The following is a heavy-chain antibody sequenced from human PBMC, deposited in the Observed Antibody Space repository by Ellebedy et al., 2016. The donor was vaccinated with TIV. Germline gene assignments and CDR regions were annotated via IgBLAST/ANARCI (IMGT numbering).Heavy chain of an antibody. CDR1: GGTFTNHA. Sequence: ASVKVSCKASGGTFTNHAISWVRLAPGQGPEWMGGIIATVGSADYAQSFQGSLTITADESTSIAHMELSSLRSEDTAVYYCARLGRFGESMPPYYYFPMDVWGQGTTVTVSS. CDR3: ARLGRFGESMPPYYYFPMDV. CDR2: IIATVGSA. V-gene: IGHV1-69*13. D-gene: IGHD3-10*01. J-gene: IGHJ6*02.